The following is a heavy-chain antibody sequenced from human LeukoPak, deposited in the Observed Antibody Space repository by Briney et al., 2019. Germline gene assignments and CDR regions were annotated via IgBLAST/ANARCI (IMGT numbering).Heavy chain of an antibody. CDR3: ARHGRLEMATTY. D-gene: IGHD5-24*01. V-gene: IGHV4-39*01. Sequence: GSLRLSCAASGFTFSSYAMSWVRQAPGKGLEWIGSIYYSGSTYYNPSLKSRVTISVDTSKNQFSLKLSSVTAADTAVYYCARHGRLEMATTYWGQGTLVTVSS. J-gene: IGHJ4*02. CDR1: GFTFSSYA. CDR2: IYYSGST.